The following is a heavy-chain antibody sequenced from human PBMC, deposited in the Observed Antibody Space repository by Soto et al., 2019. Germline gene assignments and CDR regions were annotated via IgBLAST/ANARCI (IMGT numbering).Heavy chain of an antibody. CDR2: INPNSGGT. CDR1: GYTFTGYY. D-gene: IGHD3-22*01. CDR3: ARRFSDSTSTYYYDSSGYTDAFDI. V-gene: IGHV1-2*02. Sequence: ASVKVSCKASGYTFTGYYMHWVRQAPGQGLEWMGWINPNSGGTNYAQKFQGRVTMTRDTSISTAYMELSRLRSDDTAVYYCARRFSDSTSTYYYDSSGYTDAFDIWGQGTMVTVSS. J-gene: IGHJ3*02.